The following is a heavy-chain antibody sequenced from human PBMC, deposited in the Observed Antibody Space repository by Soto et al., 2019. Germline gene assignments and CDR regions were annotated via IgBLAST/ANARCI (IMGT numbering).Heavy chain of an antibody. CDR2: INHSGST. CDR1: GGSFSGYY. CDR3: ARHVRSGSYFDY. Sequence: SETLSLTCAVYGGSFSGYYWTWIRQPPGTGLEWIGEINHSGSTNYNPSLKSRVTMSVDRSRNQFSLQLTSLTAADTAVYYCARHVRSGSYFDYWGQGNLVTVSS. D-gene: IGHD3-3*02. V-gene: IGHV4-34*01. J-gene: IGHJ4*02.